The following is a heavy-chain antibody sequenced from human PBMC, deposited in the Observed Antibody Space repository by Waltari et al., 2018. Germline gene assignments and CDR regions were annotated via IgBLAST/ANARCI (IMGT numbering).Heavy chain of an antibody. CDR1: GFTFDDYA. CDR3: AKDSGYSYGRFGDRTLSGYMDV. CDR2: ISWNSGSI. Sequence: EVQLVESGGGLVQPGRSLRLSCAASGFTFDDYAMHWVRQAPGKGLEWVSGISWNSGSIGYADSVKGRFTISRDNAKNSLYLQMNSLRAEDTALYYCAKDSGYSYGRFGDRTLSGYMDVWGKGTTVTVSS. D-gene: IGHD5-18*01. V-gene: IGHV3-9*01. J-gene: IGHJ6*03.